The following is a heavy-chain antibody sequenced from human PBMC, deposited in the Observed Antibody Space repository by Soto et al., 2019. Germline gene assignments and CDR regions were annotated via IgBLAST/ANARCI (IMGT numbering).Heavy chain of an antibody. CDR1: GFTFRGDA. CDR2: ISGSGEMT. CDR3: ARSEMTYNWND. Sequence: EVQLLESGGDLVQPGGSLRISCAASGFTFRGDAMSWVRQAPGTGLEWVSSISGSGEMTHYADSVKGRFTISRDNAKNTLYLQMESLRAEDTALYYCARSEMTYNWNDWGQGALVTVSS. V-gene: IGHV3-23*01. D-gene: IGHD1-20*01. J-gene: IGHJ4*02.